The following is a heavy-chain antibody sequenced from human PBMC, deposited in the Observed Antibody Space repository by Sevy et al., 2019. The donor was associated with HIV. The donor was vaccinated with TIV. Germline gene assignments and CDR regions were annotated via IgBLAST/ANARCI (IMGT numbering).Heavy chain of an antibody. D-gene: IGHD6-19*01. CDR3: AKVLARGVAVAGSAWGMDV. CDR2: ISGSGGTT. V-gene: IGHV3-23*01. Sequence: GGSLRLSCAASGFTFSNYAMNWVRQAPGKGLEWVSSISGSGGTTYYADSVEGRFTISRDQSKNTLYLQRHSLRAEYTAVTYCAKVLARGVAVAGSAWGMDVWGQGTTVTVSS. J-gene: IGHJ6*02. CDR1: GFTFSNYA.